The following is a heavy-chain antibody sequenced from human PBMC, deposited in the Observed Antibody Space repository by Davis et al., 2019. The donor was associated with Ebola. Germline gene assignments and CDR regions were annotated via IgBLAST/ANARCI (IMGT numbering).Heavy chain of an antibody. CDR3: ARDLRYNSSGYDYYFYMDV. CDR2: IYYSGST. V-gene: IGHV4-31*03. CDR1: GGSISRGGPY. J-gene: IGHJ6*03. Sequence: PSETLSLTCTVSGGSISRGGPYWTWIRQHPGKGLEWIGYIYYSGSTYYKPSLKSRVTISLDTSKNQFSLNLYSVTAADTAVYYCARDLRYNSSGYDYYFYMDVWGKGTTVTVSS. D-gene: IGHD3-22*01.